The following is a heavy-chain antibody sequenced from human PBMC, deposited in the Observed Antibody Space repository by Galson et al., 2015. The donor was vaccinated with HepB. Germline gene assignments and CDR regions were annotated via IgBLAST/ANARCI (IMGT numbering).Heavy chain of an antibody. D-gene: IGHD3-22*01. J-gene: IGHJ6*02. CDR1: GFTFDDYA. Sequence: SLRLSCAASGFTFDDYAMHWVRQAPGKGLEWVSGISWNSGSIGYADSVKGRFTISRDNAKNSLYLQMNSLRAEDTALYYCAKAIYDSSGGYGYGMDVWGQGTTVTVSS. CDR3: AKAIYDSSGGYGYGMDV. CDR2: ISWNSGSI. V-gene: IGHV3-9*01.